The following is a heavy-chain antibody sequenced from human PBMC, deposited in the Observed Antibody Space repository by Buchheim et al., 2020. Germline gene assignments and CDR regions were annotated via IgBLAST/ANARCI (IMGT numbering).Heavy chain of an antibody. CDR2: INHSGST. D-gene: IGHD3/OR15-3a*01. Sequence: QVQLQQWGAGLLKPSETLSLTCAVYGGSFSGYYWSWIRQPPGRGLEWIGEINHSGSTNYNPSLKSRVTISVDTSKNQFSLKLSSVTAADTAVYYCARGFGPHRGMDVWGQGTT. CDR1: GGSFSGYY. V-gene: IGHV4-34*01. J-gene: IGHJ6*02. CDR3: ARGFGPHRGMDV.